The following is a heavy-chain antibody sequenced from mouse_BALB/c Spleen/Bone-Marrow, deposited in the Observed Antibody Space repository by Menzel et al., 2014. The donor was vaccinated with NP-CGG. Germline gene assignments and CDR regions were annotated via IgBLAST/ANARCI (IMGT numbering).Heavy chain of an antibody. CDR1: GYTFTSYW. V-gene: IGHV1-69*02. CDR2: IYPSDSYT. Sequence: QVQLQQSGAELVRPGASVKLSCKASGYTFTSYWINWVKQRPGQGLEWIGNIYPSDSYTNYNQKFKDKATLTVDKSSSTAYMQLSSPTTEDSAVYYCARSDGSCYECYFDYWGQGPTPTDSS. D-gene: IGHD1-1*01. CDR3: ARSDGSCYECYFDY. J-gene: IGHJ2*01.